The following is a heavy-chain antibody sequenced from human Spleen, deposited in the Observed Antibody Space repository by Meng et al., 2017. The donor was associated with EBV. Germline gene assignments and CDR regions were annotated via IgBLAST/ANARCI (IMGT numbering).Heavy chain of an antibody. CDR3: ARETNFVSGDF. CDR1: GYKVVDYG. J-gene: IGHJ4*02. CDR2: ISAHTNKT. V-gene: IGHV1-18*01. D-gene: IGHD1-1*01. Sequence: QIKLVQSGAKSEKPGATVKVSCPSSGYKVVDYGSSWVRQAPGQGLEWMGWISAHTNKTNYLQKFQGRLMMTTDTYTNTVYMELTSLTSEDTAMYYCARETNFVSGDFWGQGTLVTVSS.